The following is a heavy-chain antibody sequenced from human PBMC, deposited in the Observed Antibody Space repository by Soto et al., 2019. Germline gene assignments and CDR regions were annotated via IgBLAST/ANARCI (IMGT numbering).Heavy chain of an antibody. CDR3: SGLRRWVGASSDRAFDI. D-gene: IGHD3-22*01. CDR1: GFTFSSYA. J-gene: IGHJ3*02. CDR2: ISGSGGST. V-gene: IGHV3-23*01. Sequence: EAQLLESGGDLVQPGGSLRLSCAASGFTFSSYAMSWVRQAPGKGLEWVSAISGSGGSTYYADSVKGRFTISRDNAKNKVFLQMNSLSASDAAVYYCSGLRRWVGASSDRAFDIWGQGTMVTVSS.